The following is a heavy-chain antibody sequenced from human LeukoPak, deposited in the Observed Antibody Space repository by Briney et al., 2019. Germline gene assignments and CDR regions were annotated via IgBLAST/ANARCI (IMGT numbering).Heavy chain of an antibody. CDR2: ISGYQGST. J-gene: IGHJ4*02. V-gene: IGHV1-18*01. Sequence: ASVKVSCRASGYTFSNYGIAWVRQAPGQGLEWMGWISGYQGSTKYAQKLQGRVTMTTDTSTSTAYMELRSLRSDDTAVYYCARGRIAVAGYFDYWGQGTLVTVSS. D-gene: IGHD6-19*01. CDR1: GYTFSNYG. CDR3: ARGRIAVAGYFDY.